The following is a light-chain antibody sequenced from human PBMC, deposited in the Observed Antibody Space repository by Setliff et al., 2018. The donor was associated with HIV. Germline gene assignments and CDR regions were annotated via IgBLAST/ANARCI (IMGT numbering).Light chain of an antibody. V-gene: IGLV2-14*01. CDR2: DVS. Sequence: QSVLTQPASVSGSPGQSITISGTGTSSDVGGYNYVSWYQHHPGKAPKLMIYDVSNRPSGVSNRFSGSKSGNTASLTISGLQAENEADYYCSSYTSSNTFYVFGTGTKVTVL. CDR3: SSYTSSNTFYV. J-gene: IGLJ1*01. CDR1: SSDVGGYNY.